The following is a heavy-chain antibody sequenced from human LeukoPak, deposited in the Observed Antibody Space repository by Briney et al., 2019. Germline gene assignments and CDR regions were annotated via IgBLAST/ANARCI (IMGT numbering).Heavy chain of an antibody. CDR2: INPNSGGT. Sequence: ASVKVSCKASGYTFTGYYMHWVRQAPGQGLEWMGWINPNSGGTNYAQKFQGRVTMTRDTSISTAYMELSRLRSDDTAVYYCARDLLSYGSGSYWGQGTLVTVSS. J-gene: IGHJ4*02. D-gene: IGHD3-10*01. CDR3: ARDLLSYGSGSY. V-gene: IGHV1-2*02. CDR1: GYTFTGYY.